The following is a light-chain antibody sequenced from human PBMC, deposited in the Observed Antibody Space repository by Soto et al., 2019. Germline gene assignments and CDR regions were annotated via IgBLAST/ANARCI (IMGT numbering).Light chain of an antibody. CDR1: QSLSSN. V-gene: IGKV3-15*01. Sequence: PGERATLSCRASQSLSSNLALYQQKPGQAPRLLIYGASTRATGIPARFSGSGSGTEFTLTISSLQSEDFTVYYCQQYNNWPLTFGGGTKVDIK. CDR3: QQYNNWPLT. J-gene: IGKJ4*01. CDR2: GAS.